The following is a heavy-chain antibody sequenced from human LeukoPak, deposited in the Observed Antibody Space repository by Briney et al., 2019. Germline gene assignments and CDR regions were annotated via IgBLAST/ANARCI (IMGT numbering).Heavy chain of an antibody. CDR3: ARAGYYDFWSGYLYGMDV. V-gene: IGHV1-18*01. Sequence: GASVKVSCKASGYTFTSYGISWVRQAPGQGLEWMGWISAYNGNTNYAQKFQGRVTMTRNTSISTAYMELSSLRSEDTAVYYCARAGYYDFWSGYLYGMDVWGQGTTVTVSS. CDR2: ISAYNGNT. J-gene: IGHJ6*02. D-gene: IGHD3-3*01. CDR1: GYTFTSYG.